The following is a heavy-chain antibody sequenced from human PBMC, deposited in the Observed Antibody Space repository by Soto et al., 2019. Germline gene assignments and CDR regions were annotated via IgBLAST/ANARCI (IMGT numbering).Heavy chain of an antibody. Sequence: PSETLSLTCTVSGGSISSGGYYWSWIRQPPGKGLEWIGYIYYSGSTNYNPSLKSRVTISVDTSKNQFSLKLSSVTAADTAVYYCASSYGEDGWFDPWGQGTLVTVSS. CDR2: IYYSGST. CDR3: ASSYGEDGWFDP. V-gene: IGHV4-61*08. CDR1: GGSISSGGYY. J-gene: IGHJ5*02. D-gene: IGHD4-17*01.